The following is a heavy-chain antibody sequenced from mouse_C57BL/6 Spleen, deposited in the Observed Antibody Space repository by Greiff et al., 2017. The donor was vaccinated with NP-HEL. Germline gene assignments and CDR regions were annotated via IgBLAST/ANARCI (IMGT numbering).Heavy chain of an antibody. Sequence: QVQLQQSGPELVKPGASVKISCKASGYAFSSSWMNWVKQRPGKGLEWIGRIYPGDGDTNYNGKFKGTATLTADKSSSTAYMQLSSLTSEDSAVYFCARSKATDYFDYWGQGTTLTVSS. D-gene: IGHD1-1*01. J-gene: IGHJ2*01. CDR1: GYAFSSSW. CDR2: IYPGDGDT. CDR3: ARSKATDYFDY. V-gene: IGHV1-82*01.